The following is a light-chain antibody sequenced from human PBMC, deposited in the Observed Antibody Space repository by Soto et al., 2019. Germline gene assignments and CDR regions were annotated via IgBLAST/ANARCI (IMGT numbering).Light chain of an antibody. CDR2: KAS. V-gene: IGKV1-5*03. CDR3: RQYISYPVT. CDR1: QSISNS. Sequence: DIQMTQSPSTLSASVGDRVTITCRASQSISNSLAWYQQKPGKAPNLLIYKASSLESGVPSRFSGNRSGTQYTLTISSLHPDDFSTYYCRQYISYPVTVGGGNKVEMK. J-gene: IGKJ4*01.